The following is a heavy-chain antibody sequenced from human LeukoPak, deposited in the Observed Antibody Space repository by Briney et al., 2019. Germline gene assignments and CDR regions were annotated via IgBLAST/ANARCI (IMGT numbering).Heavy chain of an antibody. CDR3: ASPGSAGGRWDFDY. CDR1: GFTFSTYW. Sequence: GGSLRLSCAASGFTFSTYWMSWVRQAPGKGLEWVANIKQDGSEKYYVDSVKGRFTISRDNAKSSLYLQMNSLRAEDTAVYHCASPGSAGGRWDFDYWGQGTLVTVSS. J-gene: IGHJ4*02. V-gene: IGHV3-7*01. D-gene: IGHD4-23*01. CDR2: IKQDGSEK.